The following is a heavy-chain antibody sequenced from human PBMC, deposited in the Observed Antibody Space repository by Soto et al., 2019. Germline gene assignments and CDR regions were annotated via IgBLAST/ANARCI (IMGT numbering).Heavy chain of an antibody. CDR3: AKVSPEINWNDFDY. CDR1: GFTFSSYA. V-gene: IGHV3-23*01. J-gene: IGHJ4*02. D-gene: IGHD1-1*01. Sequence: PGGALRLSCAASGFTFSSYAMSWVRQAPGKGLEWVLAISGSGGSTYYADSVNGRFTISRDNSKNTLYLQMNSLRAEDTSVYYCAKVSPEINWNDFDYWGQGTPVTVSS. CDR2: ISGSGGST.